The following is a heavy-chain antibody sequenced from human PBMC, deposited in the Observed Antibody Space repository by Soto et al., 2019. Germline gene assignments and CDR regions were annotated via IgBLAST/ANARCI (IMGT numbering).Heavy chain of an antibody. D-gene: IGHD3-3*01. V-gene: IGHV1-18*01. CDR2: ISAYNGNT. Sequence: ASVKVSCKASGYTFTSYGISWVRQAPGQGLEWMGWISAYNGNTKYAQKLQGRVTMTRDTSASTAYMELSSLRSEDTAVYYCAREHDFWIGYSFEYWGQGTLVTVSS. J-gene: IGHJ4*02. CDR1: GYTFTSYG. CDR3: AREHDFWIGYSFEY.